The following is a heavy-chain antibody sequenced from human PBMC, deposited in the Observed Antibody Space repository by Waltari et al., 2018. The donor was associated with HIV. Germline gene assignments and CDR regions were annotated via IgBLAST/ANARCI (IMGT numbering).Heavy chain of an antibody. J-gene: IGHJ4*02. CDR1: GFTFRSYW. CDR2: IDTDGSTT. D-gene: IGHD3-3*01. Sequence: EVQLVESGGDLVQPGGSLRLSCAASGFTFRSYWMHWVRQAPGKGLVWVSRIDTDGSTTTYADSVKGRFTISRDNAKNILYLQMNSLRVEDTAVYYCVRDVAGRGGYWGQGTLVSVSS. V-gene: IGHV3-74*01. CDR3: VRDVAGRGGY.